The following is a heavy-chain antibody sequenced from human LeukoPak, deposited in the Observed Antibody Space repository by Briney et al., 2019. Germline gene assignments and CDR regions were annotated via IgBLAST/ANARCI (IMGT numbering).Heavy chain of an antibody. V-gene: IGHV3-11*01. CDR3: ARVNSGGYMNYMDV. CDR1: GFTFSDYH. CDR2: ISSSGSSI. D-gene: IGHD3-22*01. J-gene: IGHJ6*03. Sequence: PGGSLRLSCAVSGFTFSDYHMSWIRQAPGKGLEWVSYISSSGSSIYYADSVKGRFAISRDNSKSTLYLQMNSLRAEDTAVYFCARVNSGGYMNYMDVWGKGTTVTVSS.